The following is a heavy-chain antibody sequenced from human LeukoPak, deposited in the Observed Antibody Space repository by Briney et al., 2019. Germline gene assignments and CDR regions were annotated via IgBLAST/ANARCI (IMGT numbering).Heavy chain of an antibody. V-gene: IGHV3-30*02. D-gene: IGHD3-10*01. J-gene: IGHJ6*03. Sequence: GGSLRLSCAASGFTFSSYGMHWVRQAPGKGLEWVAFIRYDGSNKYYADSVKGRFTISRDNSKNTLYLQMNSLRAEDTAVYYCAKVLGFGADYYYYYMDVWGKGTTVTVSS. CDR2: IRYDGSNK. CDR1: GFTFSSYG. CDR3: AKVLGFGADYYYYYMDV.